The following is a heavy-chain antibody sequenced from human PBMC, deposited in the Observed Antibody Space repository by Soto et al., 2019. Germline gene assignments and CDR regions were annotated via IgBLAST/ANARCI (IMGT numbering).Heavy chain of an antibody. J-gene: IGHJ6*02. CDR3: ARVGIAAAGTFRPYGMDV. D-gene: IGHD6-13*01. CDR2: IWYDGSNK. Sequence: SLRLSCAASGFTFSSYGMHWVRQAPGKGLEWVAVIWYDGSNKYYADSVKGRFTISRDNSKNTLYLQMNSLRAEDTAVYYCARVGIAAAGTFRPYGMDVWGQGTTVTVSS. V-gene: IGHV3-33*01. CDR1: GFTFSSYG.